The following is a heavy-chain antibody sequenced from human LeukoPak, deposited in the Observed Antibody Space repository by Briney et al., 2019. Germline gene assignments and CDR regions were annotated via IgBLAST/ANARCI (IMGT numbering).Heavy chain of an antibody. CDR2: ISGSGGST. V-gene: IGHV3-23*01. CDR3: AISTVTTGGGDYFDY. Sequence: GGSLRLSCAASGFTLSSYAMSWVRQAPGKGLEWVSAISGSGGSTYYADSVKGRFTISRDNSKNTLYLQMNSLRAEDTAVYYCAISTVTTGGGDYFDYWGQGTLVTVSS. D-gene: IGHD4-11*01. J-gene: IGHJ4*02. CDR1: GFTLSSYA.